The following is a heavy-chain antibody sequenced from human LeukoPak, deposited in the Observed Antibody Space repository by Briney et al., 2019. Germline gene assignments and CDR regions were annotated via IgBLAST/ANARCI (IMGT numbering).Heavy chain of an antibody. CDR3: ARDPSGKFFNWFDP. Sequence: SETLSLTCTVSGGSISRYYWSWIRQPPGKGLEWIGYIYYSGGTNYNPSLKSRVTMSVDTSKNQFSLKMRSVTAADTAVYYCARDPSGKFFNWFDPWGQGTLVTVSS. D-gene: IGHD1-26*01. J-gene: IGHJ5*02. V-gene: IGHV4-59*01. CDR1: GGSISRYY. CDR2: IYYSGGT.